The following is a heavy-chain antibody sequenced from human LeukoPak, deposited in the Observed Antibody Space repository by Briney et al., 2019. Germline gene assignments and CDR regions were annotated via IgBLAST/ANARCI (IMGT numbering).Heavy chain of an antibody. CDR3: ARDVGPSIVVVPAAPSASDAFDI. D-gene: IGHD2-2*01. CDR2: INPNSGGT. V-gene: IGHV1-2*02. Sequence: ASVKVSCKASGGTFSSYAISWVRQAPGQGLEWMGWINPNSGGTNYAQKFQGRVTMTRDTSISTAYMELSRLRSDDTAVYYCARDVGPSIVVVPAAPSASDAFDIWGQGTMVTVSS. CDR1: GGTFSSYA. J-gene: IGHJ3*02.